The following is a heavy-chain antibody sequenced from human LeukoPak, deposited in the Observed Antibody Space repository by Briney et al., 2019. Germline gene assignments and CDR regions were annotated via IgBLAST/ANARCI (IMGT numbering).Heavy chain of an antibody. Sequence: GGSLRLSCAASGFTFSGHNMNWVRQAPGKGLEWISFVSISSGTIYYADSVNGRFRISRDNAKSSLDLEMNSLRAEDTAVYYCARSKKNTYSYGHWGQGTLVTVSS. V-gene: IGHV3-48*04. CDR1: GFTFSGHN. CDR3: ARSKKNTYSYGH. D-gene: IGHD5-18*01. CDR2: VSISSGTI. J-gene: IGHJ4*02.